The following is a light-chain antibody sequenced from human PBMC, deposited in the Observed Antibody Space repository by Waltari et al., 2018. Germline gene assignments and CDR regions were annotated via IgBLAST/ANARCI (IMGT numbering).Light chain of an antibody. CDR2: DVT. Sequence: QSALTQPRSVSGSPGQSVTISCTGSSSDVGDYNYVSWYQQHPDTAPKLLIYDVTKRPSWVPDLFSGSKSGNTASLTISGLQAEDEADYYCCSYAGRYTFDVVFGGGTKLTVL. CDR3: CSYAGRYTFDVV. J-gene: IGLJ2*01. V-gene: IGLV2-11*01. CDR1: SSDVGDYNY.